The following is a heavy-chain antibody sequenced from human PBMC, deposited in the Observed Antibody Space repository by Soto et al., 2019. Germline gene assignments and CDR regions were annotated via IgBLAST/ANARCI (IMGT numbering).Heavy chain of an antibody. D-gene: IGHD3-22*01. Sequence: RRLSCAASGFTFSNYAMNWVRQARGKGLEWVSTISGRGGSTYYADSVKGRFTISRDNSKNILYLQMNSLRAEDTAVYYCAKATMKLVVIRLDSWGQGTLVTVSS. J-gene: IGHJ4*02. CDR3: AKATMKLVVIRLDS. V-gene: IGHV3-23*01. CDR2: ISGRGGST. CDR1: GFTFSNYA.